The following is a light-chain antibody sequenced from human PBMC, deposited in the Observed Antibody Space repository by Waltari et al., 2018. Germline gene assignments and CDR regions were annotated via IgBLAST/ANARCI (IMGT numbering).Light chain of an antibody. CDR1: QGISSN. CDR3: QQLNSYPIT. V-gene: IGKV1-9*01. J-gene: IGKJ5*01. Sequence: IQLTQSPSSLSTSVGDRVTITCRASQGISSNLAWYQQKPGKAPKLLISAASTLQSGVPLRFSGSGSGTDFTLTISSLQPEDFATYYCQQLNSYPITFGQGTRLEIK. CDR2: AAS.